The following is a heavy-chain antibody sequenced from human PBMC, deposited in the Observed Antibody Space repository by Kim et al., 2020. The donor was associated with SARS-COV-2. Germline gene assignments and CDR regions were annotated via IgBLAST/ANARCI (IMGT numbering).Heavy chain of an antibody. Sequence: ADSGKGRFTISRDNSKNTVYLQMNSLRAEDTAVYYCASKRDISATTDFDYWGQGTLVTVSS. CDR3: ASKRDISATTDFDY. V-gene: IGHV3-23*01. J-gene: IGHJ4*02. D-gene: IGHD1-7*01.